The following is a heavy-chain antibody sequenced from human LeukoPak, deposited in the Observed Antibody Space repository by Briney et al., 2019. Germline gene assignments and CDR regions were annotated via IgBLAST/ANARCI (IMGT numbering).Heavy chain of an antibody. CDR2: VYPGDSDT. J-gene: IGHJ5*02. CDR1: GYTFTRYW. D-gene: IGHD6-19*01. V-gene: IGHV5-51*07. CDR3: VRTSGWYSSWFDP. Sequence: GESLKISCKGSGYTFTRYWIGWVHQMPGKGLEWMGIVYPGDSDTRYSPSFQGQVTISADKSITTAYMQWSSLKASDTAIYYCVRTSGWYSSWFDPWGQGTLVTVSS.